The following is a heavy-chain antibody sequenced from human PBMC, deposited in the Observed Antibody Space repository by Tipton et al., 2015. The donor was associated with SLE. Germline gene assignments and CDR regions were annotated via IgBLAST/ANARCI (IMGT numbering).Heavy chain of an antibody. J-gene: IGHJ4*02. Sequence: LRLSCAVSGGSISSGGYSWSWIRQPPGKGLEWIGYLYHSGSTYYNPSLKSRVTISVDRSKNQFSLKLSSVTAADTAVYYCARDTGYCSGGSCPPGYWGQGTLVTVSS. CDR1: GGSISSGGYS. D-gene: IGHD2-15*01. CDR3: ARDTGYCSGGSCPPGY. V-gene: IGHV4-30-2*01. CDR2: LYHSGST.